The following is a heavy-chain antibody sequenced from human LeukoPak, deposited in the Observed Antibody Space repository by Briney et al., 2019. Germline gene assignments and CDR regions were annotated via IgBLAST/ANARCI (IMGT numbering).Heavy chain of an antibody. J-gene: IGHJ4*02. D-gene: IGHD4-17*01. CDR3: ARDPYGDYVFDY. Sequence: GGSLRLSCAASGFTFSKYGIHWVRQAPAKGLEWVAFIRYDESNIYYADSVKGRFTVSRDNSKNTLYLQMNSLRAEDTAVYYCARDPYGDYVFDYWGQGTLVTVSS. CDR1: GFTFSKYG. V-gene: IGHV3-30*02. CDR2: IRYDESNI.